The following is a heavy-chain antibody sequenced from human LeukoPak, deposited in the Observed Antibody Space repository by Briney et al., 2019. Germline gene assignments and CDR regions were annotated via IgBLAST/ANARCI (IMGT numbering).Heavy chain of an antibody. D-gene: IGHD6-19*01. V-gene: IGHV4-39*07. J-gene: IGHJ3*02. CDR3: ARVFRYSSGWKPFDI. CDR2: YHYNGRT. CDR1: ADSISSSNYN. Sequence: SETLSLTCTVSADSISSSNYNWDWIRQPPGRGPEWIGSYHYNGRTYYNPPLNSRVTISADTSKNQLSLNLNSVTAADTAVYYCARVFRYSSGWKPFDIWGLGTKVTVSS.